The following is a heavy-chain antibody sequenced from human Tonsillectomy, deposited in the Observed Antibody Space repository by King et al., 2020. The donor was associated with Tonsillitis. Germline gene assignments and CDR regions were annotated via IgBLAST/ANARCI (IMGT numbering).Heavy chain of an antibody. D-gene: IGHD5-18*01. CDR1: GSTFDDYA. CDR2: ISWNSGSI. Sequence: VQLVESGGGLVQPGRSLRLSCAASGSTFDDYAMHWVRQAPGKGLEWVSGISWNSGSIGYADSVKGRFTISRDNAKNSLYLQMNSLRAEDTALYYCAKDPDAAMDPYYFDYWGQGALVTVSS. J-gene: IGHJ4*02. CDR3: AKDPDAAMDPYYFDY. V-gene: IGHV3-9*01.